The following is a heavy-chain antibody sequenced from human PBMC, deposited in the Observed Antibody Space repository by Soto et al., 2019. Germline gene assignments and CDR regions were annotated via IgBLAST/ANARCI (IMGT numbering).Heavy chain of an antibody. CDR3: AKVLGRDFWAHGMDV. J-gene: IGHJ6*02. V-gene: IGHV3-23*01. CDR2: ISGSGGST. CDR1: GFTFSSYA. Sequence: PGGSLRLSCAASGFTFSSYAMSWVRQAPGKGLEWVSAISGSGGSTYYADSVKGRFTISRDNSKNTLYLQMNSLRAEDTAVYYCAKVLGRDFWAHGMDVWGQGTTVTVSS. D-gene: IGHD3-3*01.